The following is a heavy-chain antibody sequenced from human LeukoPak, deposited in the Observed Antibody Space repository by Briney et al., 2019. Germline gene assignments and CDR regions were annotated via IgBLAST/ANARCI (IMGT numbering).Heavy chain of an antibody. J-gene: IGHJ4*02. D-gene: IGHD3-22*01. V-gene: IGHV4-39*07. CDR1: GGSISSSSYY. Sequence: SETLSLTCTVSGGSISSSSYYWGWIRQLPGKGLEWIGSIYYSGSTYYNPSLKSRVTISVDTSKNQFSLKLSSVTAADTAVYYCARDKSHYYDSSGYSIGLDYWGQGTLVTVSS. CDR3: ARDKSHYYDSSGYSIGLDY. CDR2: IYYSGST.